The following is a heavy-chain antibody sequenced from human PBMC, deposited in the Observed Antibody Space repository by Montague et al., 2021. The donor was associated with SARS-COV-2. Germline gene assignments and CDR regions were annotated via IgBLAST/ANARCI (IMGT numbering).Heavy chain of an antibody. CDR2: IYYTGSR. J-gene: IGHJ5*01. CDR3: ARHARGEGYTSWFDS. CDR1: GDSVSRGSPY. V-gene: IGHV4-61*01. D-gene: IGHD5-24*01. Sequence: SETLSLTCTVSGDSVSRGSPYWSWIRQPPGKGLEWIGCIYYTGSRKYNSSLKSRLTISVDTSKNQFSLKLSSVTAADTAVYYCARHARGEGYTSWFDSWGQGTLVTVSS.